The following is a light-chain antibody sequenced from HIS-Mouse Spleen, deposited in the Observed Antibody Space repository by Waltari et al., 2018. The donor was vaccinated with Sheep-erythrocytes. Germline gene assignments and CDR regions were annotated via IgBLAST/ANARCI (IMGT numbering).Light chain of an antibody. V-gene: IGLV1-47*01. CDR3: AAWDDSLSG. CDR1: SSNIGSNY. CDR2: RNN. Sequence: QSVLTQPPSASGTPGQRVTISCSGSSSNIGSNYVYWYQQLPGTAPKLLINRNNQRPSGVPDRFSGSKSGTSASLAISGLRSEDEADYYCAAWDDSLSGFGGGTKLTVL. J-gene: IGLJ3*02.